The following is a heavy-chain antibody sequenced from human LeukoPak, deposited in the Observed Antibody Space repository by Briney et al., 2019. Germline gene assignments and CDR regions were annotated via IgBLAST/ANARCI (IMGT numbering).Heavy chain of an antibody. V-gene: IGHV4-4*07. CDR3: AGFIRYCSGGSCLGAFDI. J-gene: IGHJ3*02. Sequence: SETLSLTCTVSGGSISLYYWSWIRQPAGKGLEWIGRIYTSGSTNYNPSLKSRVTMSVETSKNQFSLMLSSVTAADTAGYYCAGFIRYCSGGSCLGAFDIWGQGTMVTVSS. CDR1: GGSISLYY. CDR2: IYTSGST. D-gene: IGHD2-15*01.